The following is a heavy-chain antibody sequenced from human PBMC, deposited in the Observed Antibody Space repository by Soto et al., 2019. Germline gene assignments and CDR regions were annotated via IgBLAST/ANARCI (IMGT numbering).Heavy chain of an antibody. J-gene: IGHJ4*02. CDR3: ARDVDYRFDS. Sequence: QVHLVQSGAEVKEPGASVKVSCKASGYTFTSNGISWVRQAPGQGLEWMGWVSAYSGNKNYAQKIQGRVTMTTDTSTNTAYMELGSLRSDDTAVYFCARDVDYRFDSWGQGTLVTVSS. V-gene: IGHV1-18*01. CDR1: GYTFTSNG. CDR2: VSAYSGNK. D-gene: IGHD4-17*01.